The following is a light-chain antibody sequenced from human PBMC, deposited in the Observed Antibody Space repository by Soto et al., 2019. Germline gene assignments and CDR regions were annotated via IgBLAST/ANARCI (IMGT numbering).Light chain of an antibody. V-gene: IGLV2-14*01. CDR2: EVS. CDR1: ASDIGSFNY. Sequence: QSVLTQPASVSGSPGQSITISCTGTASDIGSFNYVSWYQQHPGKAPKVVISEVSKRPSGISHRFSGSKSGNTASLTISGLQSEDEGDYYYCSSSTSTSTRHVFGTGTKLTVL. J-gene: IGLJ1*01. CDR3: SSSTSTSTRHV.